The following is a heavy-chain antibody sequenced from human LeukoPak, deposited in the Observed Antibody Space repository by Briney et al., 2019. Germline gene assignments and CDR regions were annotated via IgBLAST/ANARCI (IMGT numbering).Heavy chain of an antibody. D-gene: IGHD4-23*01. CDR3: ARVGPTPGAYGGNSKYYGMDV. CDR2: ISYDGSNK. J-gene: IGHJ6*02. CDR1: GFTFSSYA. V-gene: IGHV3-30-3*01. Sequence: GRSLRLSCAASGFTFSSYAMHWVRQAPGKGLEWVAVISYDGSNKYYADSVKGRFTISRDNSKNTLYLQMNSLRAEDTAVYYCARVGPTPGAYGGNSKYYGMDVWGQGTTVTVSS.